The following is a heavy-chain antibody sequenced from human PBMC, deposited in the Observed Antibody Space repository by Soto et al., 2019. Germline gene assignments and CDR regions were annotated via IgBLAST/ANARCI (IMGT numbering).Heavy chain of an antibody. V-gene: IGHV3-23*01. D-gene: IGHD3-22*01. CDR1: GFTFSSYA. CDR3: ARDLGYYASDGYFDY. Sequence: GGSLRLSCAASGFTFSSYAMSWVRQAPGKGLEWVSTISGNGGSTHYADSVKGRFTISRDNAKNSLYLQLNSLRAEDTAVYYCARDLGYYASDGYFDYWGQGTVVTVSS. CDR2: ISGNGGST. J-gene: IGHJ4*02.